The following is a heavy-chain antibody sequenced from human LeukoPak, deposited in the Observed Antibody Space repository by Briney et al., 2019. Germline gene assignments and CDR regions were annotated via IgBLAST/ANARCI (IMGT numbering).Heavy chain of an antibody. CDR1: GGTFSSYA. D-gene: IGHD1-26*01. CDR3: ARDSSVVGATGPLDY. J-gene: IGHJ4*02. V-gene: IGHV1-2*02. CDR2: IKPNSGGT. Sequence: ASVKVSCKASGGTFSSYAISWVRQAPGQGLEWMGWIKPNSGGTNYAQKFQGRVTMTRDTSISTAYMELSRLRSDDTAVYYCARDSSVVGATGPLDYWGQGTLVTVSS.